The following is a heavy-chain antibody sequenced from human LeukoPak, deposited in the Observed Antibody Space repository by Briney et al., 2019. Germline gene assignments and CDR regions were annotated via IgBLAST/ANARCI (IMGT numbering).Heavy chain of an antibody. J-gene: IGHJ4*02. CDR2: INQGGGNT. D-gene: IGHD3-10*01. Sequence: PGGSLRLSCAGSGISFSGYWTSWVRQAPGKGLEWVANINQGGGNTYYEASVRGRFTISRNNAQNSLDLQMNSLRADDTAVYYCATDGVSGKHDFDFWGQGTLVTVSS. V-gene: IGHV3-7*01. CDR1: GISFSGYW. CDR3: ATDGVSGKHDFDF.